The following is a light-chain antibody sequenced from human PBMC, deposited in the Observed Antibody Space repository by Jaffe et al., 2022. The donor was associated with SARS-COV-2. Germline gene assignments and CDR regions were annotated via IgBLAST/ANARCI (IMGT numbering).Light chain of an antibody. CDR1: QSLLHSNGYNY. J-gene: IGKJ5*01. V-gene: IGKV2-28*01. CDR2: LGS. Sequence: DIVMTQSPLSLPVTPGEPASISCRSSQSLLHSNGYNYLDWYLQKPGQSPQLLIYLGSSRASGVPDRFSGSGSGTDFTLNISRVEAEDVGVYYCMQPLQTPITFGQGTRLDVK. CDR3: MQPLQTPIT.